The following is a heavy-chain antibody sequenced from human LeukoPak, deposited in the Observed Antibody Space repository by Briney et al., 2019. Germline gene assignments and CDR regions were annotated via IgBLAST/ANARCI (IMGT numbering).Heavy chain of an antibody. V-gene: IGHV4-59*11. CDR2: IYHTGAS. Sequence: SGTLSLTCTVSGGSITTHYWSWIRQPPGEGLQWIASIYHTGASNYNPSLKSRITISLDTSKNQFSLELRYVTDADTAEYYCARDTTFYDSSGYHPYWYFDLWGRGTPVTVSS. J-gene: IGHJ2*01. CDR3: ARDTTFYDSSGYHPYWYFDL. CDR1: GGSITTHY. D-gene: IGHD3-22*01.